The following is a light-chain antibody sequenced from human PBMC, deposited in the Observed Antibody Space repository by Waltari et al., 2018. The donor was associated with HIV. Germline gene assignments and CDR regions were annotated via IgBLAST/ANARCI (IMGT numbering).Light chain of an antibody. V-gene: IGLV1-47*01. Sequence: QSVLTQPPSASGTPGQRVTISCSGSSTNIGRNFVYWYQQLPGPAPNLLIYRNNQRPSGVPDRFSGSKSGTSASLAISGLRSEDEADYYCAAWDDSLSGQWVFGGGTKLTVL. CDR3: AAWDDSLSGQWV. J-gene: IGLJ3*02. CDR1: STNIGRNF. CDR2: RNN.